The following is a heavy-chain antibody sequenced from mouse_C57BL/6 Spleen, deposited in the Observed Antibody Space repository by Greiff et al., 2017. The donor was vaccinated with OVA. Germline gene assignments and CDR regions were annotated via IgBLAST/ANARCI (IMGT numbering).Heavy chain of an antibody. J-gene: IGHJ4*01. V-gene: IGHV5-12*01. CDR3: ARREYGSSYAMDY. D-gene: IGHD1-1*01. CDR1: GFTFSDYY. Sequence: EVQWVESGGGLVQPGGSLKLSCAASGFTFSDYYMYWVRQTPEKRLEWVAYISNGGGSTYYPDTVKGRFTISRDNAKNTLYLQMSRLKSEDTAMYYCARREYGSSYAMDYWGQGTSVTVSS. CDR2: ISNGGGST.